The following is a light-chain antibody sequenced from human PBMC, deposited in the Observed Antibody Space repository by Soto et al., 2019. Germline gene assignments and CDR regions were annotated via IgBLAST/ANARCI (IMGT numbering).Light chain of an antibody. Sequence: QLVLTQSPSASASLGASVKLTCTLSSGHSSYAIAWHQQQPEKGPRYLMKLNSDGSHNKGDGIPDRFSASSSGAERYLTIASLPSEDAADYYCQTWGTGIQVFGGGTKLTVL. J-gene: IGLJ3*02. CDR1: SGHSSYA. CDR3: QTWGTGIQV. V-gene: IGLV4-69*01. CDR2: LNSDGSH.